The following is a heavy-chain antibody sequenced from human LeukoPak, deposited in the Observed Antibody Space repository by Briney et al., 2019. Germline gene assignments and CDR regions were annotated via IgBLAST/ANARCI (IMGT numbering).Heavy chain of an antibody. CDR2: IYSGGST. V-gene: IGHV3-53*01. J-gene: IGHJ4*02. CDR3: ARDLGY. Sequence: GGSLRLSCAASGFTVRSHSMSWVRQAPGKGLEWVSVIYSGGSTYYEDSVKGRFTISRDNSNNTLYLQMNSLRAEDTAVYYCARDLGYWGQGTLVTVSS. D-gene: IGHD7-27*01. CDR1: GFTVRSHS.